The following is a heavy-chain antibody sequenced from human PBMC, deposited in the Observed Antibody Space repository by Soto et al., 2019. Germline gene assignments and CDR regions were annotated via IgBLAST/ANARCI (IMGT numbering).Heavy chain of an antibody. D-gene: IGHD4-17*01. V-gene: IGHV3-23*01. CDR1: GFTFGAHP. CDR2: ISGYGGST. CDR3: AKQRTTVTTSFDY. J-gene: IGHJ4*02. Sequence: EVQLLESGGGLVEPGGSLTVSCAASGFTFGAHPMSWVRLAPGKGLEWVSTISGYGGSTYYPDSLKGRFIISRDNSKNTLYLQINILRAEDMAIYFCAKQRTTVTTSFDYWGQGTLVTVSS.